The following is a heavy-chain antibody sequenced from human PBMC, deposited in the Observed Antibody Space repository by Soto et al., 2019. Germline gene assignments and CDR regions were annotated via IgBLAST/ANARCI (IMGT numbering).Heavy chain of an antibody. V-gene: IGHV3-74*01. J-gene: IGHJ5*02. CDR2: INSDGSST. CDR3: ARGNLCSSTSCYYYSWGWFDP. CDR1: GFTFSSYW. D-gene: IGHD2-2*01. Sequence: HPGGSLRLSCAASGFTFSSYWMHWVRQAPGKGLVWVSRINSDGSSTSYADSLKGRFTISRDNAKNTLYLQMNSLRAEDTAVYYCARGNLCSSTSCYYYSWGWFDPWGQGTLVTVSS.